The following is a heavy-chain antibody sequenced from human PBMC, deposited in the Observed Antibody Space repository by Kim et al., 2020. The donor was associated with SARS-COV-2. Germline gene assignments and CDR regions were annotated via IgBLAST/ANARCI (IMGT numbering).Heavy chain of an antibody. Sequence: GGSLRLSCAASGFTFSSYAMSWVRQAPGKGLEWVSAISGSGGSTYYADSVKGRFTISRDNSKNTLYLQINSLRAEDTAVYYCAKDRVGSSSWYVVGFDYWGQGTLVTVSS. V-gene: IGHV3-23*01. D-gene: IGHD6-13*01. CDR1: GFTFSSYA. CDR2: ISGSGGST. J-gene: IGHJ4*02. CDR3: AKDRVGSSSWYVVGFDY.